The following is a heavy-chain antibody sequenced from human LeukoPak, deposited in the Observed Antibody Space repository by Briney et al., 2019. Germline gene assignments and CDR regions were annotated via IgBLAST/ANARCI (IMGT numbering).Heavy chain of an antibody. D-gene: IGHD5-24*01. V-gene: IGHV3-66*01. CDR1: GFTVSSNY. CDR3: GCAMATTNDL. CDR2: IYSGGST. Sequence: GGSLRLSCAASGFTVSSNYMSWVRQAPGKGLEWVSVIYSGGSTYYADSVKGRFTISRDNSKNTLYLQMNSLRAEDTAVYYCGCAMATTNDLWGQGTLVTVSS. J-gene: IGHJ5*02.